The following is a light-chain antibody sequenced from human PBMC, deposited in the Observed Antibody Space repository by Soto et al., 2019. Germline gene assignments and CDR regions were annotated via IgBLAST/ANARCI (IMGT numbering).Light chain of an antibody. Sequence: DIQMTQSPSTLSASVGDRVTITCRASQSISSWLAWYQQKPGKAPKLLIYAASTLQSGVPSRFSGSGSGTDFTLTISSLQPEDVATYYCQKYGTDPPYTFGQGTKLDIK. CDR2: AAS. J-gene: IGKJ2*01. CDR3: QKYGTDPPYT. V-gene: IGKV1-27*01. CDR1: QSISSW.